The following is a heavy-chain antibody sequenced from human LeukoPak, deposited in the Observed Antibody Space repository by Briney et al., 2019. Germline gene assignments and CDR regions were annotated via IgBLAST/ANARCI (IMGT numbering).Heavy chain of an antibody. CDR1: GFIFSNTY. D-gene: IGHD3-3*02. CDR2: IHNDGST. J-gene: IGHJ4*02. V-gene: IGHV3-53*01. Sequence: GGSLGLSCAASGFIFSNTYMTWVRQAPGKGLGWVSVIHNDGSTYYADSVKGRFTISRDNSKNMLFLRMNSLRVEDTAVYFCASLARDYWGQGTLVSVSS. CDR3: ASLARDY.